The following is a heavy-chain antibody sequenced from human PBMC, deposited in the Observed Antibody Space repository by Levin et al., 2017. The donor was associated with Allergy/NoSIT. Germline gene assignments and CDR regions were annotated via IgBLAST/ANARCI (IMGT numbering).Heavy chain of an antibody. Sequence: RSQTLSLPCAVYGGSFRGYYWSWLRQPPGKGLEWIGEINHSGSTNYNPSLKSRVTISVDTSKNQFSLKLSSVTAADTAVYYCARGQLRITIFGVVTRGAWFDPWGQGTLVTVSS. CDR2: INHSGST. J-gene: IGHJ5*02. V-gene: IGHV4-34*01. CDR3: ARGQLRITIFGVVTRGAWFDP. CDR1: GGSFRGYY. D-gene: IGHD3-3*01.